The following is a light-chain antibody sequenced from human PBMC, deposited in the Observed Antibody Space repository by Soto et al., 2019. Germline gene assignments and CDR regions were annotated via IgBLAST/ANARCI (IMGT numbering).Light chain of an antibody. CDR3: QQYYRYPWT. CDR2: DVS. V-gene: IGKV1-5*01. J-gene: IGKJ1*01. CDR1: QIVSNV. Sequence: DIQMTQSPTTLSASVGERVTITCRASQIVSNVLAWFQQKPGKGPEMLIYDVSNLQSGVPSRFSGSGSGTEFTLTISSLQPDDFAVYYCQQYYRYPWTFGQGTQVEIK.